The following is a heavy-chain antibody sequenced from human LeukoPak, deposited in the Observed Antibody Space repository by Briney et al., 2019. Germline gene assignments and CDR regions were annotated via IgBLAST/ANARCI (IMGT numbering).Heavy chain of an antibody. V-gene: IGHV4-61*02. CDR1: GGSISSGNYY. CDR3: ARDHPTPTTGYMDV. CDR2: IYTSGST. J-gene: IGHJ6*03. D-gene: IGHD1-26*01. Sequence: SQTLSLTCTVSGGSISSGNYYWSWIRQPAGKGLEWIGRIYTSGSTNYNPSFKSRDTISADTSKNQFSLKLSSVTAADTAVYYCARDHPTPTTGYMDVWGTGTTVTVSS.